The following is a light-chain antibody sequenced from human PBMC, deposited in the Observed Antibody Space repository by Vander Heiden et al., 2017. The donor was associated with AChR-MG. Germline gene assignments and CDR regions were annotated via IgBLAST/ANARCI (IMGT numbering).Light chain of an antibody. J-gene: IGLJ1*01. CDR2: SNN. CDR1: SSNIGSNT. CDR3: AAWDDSLNGPV. Sequence: QSVLTQPPSASRTPGQRVTISCSGSSSNIGSNTVNCYQQLPGAAPKLLIYSNNQRPSGVPDRFSGSKSGTSASLAISGLQSEDEADYYCAAWDDSLNGPVFGTGTRVTVL. V-gene: IGLV1-44*01.